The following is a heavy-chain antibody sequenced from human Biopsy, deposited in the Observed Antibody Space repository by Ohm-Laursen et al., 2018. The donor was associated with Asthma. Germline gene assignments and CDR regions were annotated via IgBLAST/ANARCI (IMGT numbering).Heavy chain of an antibody. CDR2: IYYIGST. D-gene: IGHD3-16*01. CDR3: ARRGGVRRYFDY. Sequence: SDTLSLTCTVSGGSISSGAYYWSWVRQPPGKGLEWIGYIYYIGSTYYNPSLKSRVAISLDTSKNQFSLKLSSVTAPDTAVYFCARRGGVRRYFDYWGQGTLVTVSS. V-gene: IGHV4-30-4*02. CDR1: GGSISSGAYY. J-gene: IGHJ4*02.